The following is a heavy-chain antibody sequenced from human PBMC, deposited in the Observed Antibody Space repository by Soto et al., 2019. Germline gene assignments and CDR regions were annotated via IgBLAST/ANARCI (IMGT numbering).Heavy chain of an antibody. Sequence: ASVKVSCKASGYPFTSDYIHWVRQAPGQGLEWMGIINPRGGITTYAQKFQGRLTMTGDTSTSTVYMELSSLTSEDTAMYHCASSPAYGSSWYGIPPDLSHGMDVWGQGTTVTVSS. CDR1: GYPFTSDY. J-gene: IGHJ6*02. CDR3: ASSPAYGSSWYGIPPDLSHGMDV. V-gene: IGHV1-46*01. CDR2: INPRGGIT. D-gene: IGHD6-13*01.